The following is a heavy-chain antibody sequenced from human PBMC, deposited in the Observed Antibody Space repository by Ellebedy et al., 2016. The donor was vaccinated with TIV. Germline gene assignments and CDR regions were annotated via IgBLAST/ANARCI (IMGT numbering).Heavy chain of an antibody. CDR2: ISAYNGNT. CDR1: GYTFTSQD. Sequence: ASVKVSCXTSGYTFTSQDINWVRQPTGQGLEWMGWISAYNGNTNYAQKLQGRVTMTTDTSTSTAYMELRSLRSDDTAVYYCARLPCGSTSCGCQAFDIWGQGTMVTVSS. CDR3: ARLPCGSTSCGCQAFDI. J-gene: IGHJ3*02. V-gene: IGHV1-18*01. D-gene: IGHD2-2*01.